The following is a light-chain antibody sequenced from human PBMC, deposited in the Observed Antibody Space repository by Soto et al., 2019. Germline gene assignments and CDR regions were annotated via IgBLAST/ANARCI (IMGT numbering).Light chain of an antibody. CDR3: LET. V-gene: IGKV3-11*01. J-gene: IGKJ2*01. Sequence: DIVLTQSPATLSLSPGERATLSCRASQSISNHLAWYQKKPGQAPRLLIYDASNRATGIPARFSGSGSGTDFTLTISSLEPEDFAVYYRLETSGQGTKLKIK. CDR2: DAS. CDR1: QSISNH.